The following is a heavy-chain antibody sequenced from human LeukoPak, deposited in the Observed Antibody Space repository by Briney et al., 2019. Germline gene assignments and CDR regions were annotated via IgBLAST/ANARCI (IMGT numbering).Heavy chain of an antibody. CDR2: IYHSGST. V-gene: IGHV4-30-2*01. J-gene: IGHJ4*02. D-gene: IGHD1-26*01. CDR3: ATSIVGATTGGFDY. Sequence: LRLSCAASGFTFSSYAMSWIRQPPGKGLEWIGYIYHSGSTYYNPSLKSRVTISVDRSKNQFSLKLSSVTAADTAVYYCATSIVGATTGGFDYWGQGTLVTVSS. CDR1: GFTFSSYA.